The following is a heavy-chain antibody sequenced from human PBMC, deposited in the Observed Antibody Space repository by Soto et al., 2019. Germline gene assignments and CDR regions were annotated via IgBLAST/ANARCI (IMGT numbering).Heavy chain of an antibody. J-gene: IGHJ4*02. CDR2: INSDGRTT. D-gene: IGHD1-26*01. CDR1: GFTFSSYW. CDR3: VRGYSGTYRIDF. Sequence: GGSLRLSCAASGFTFSSYWMHWVRQVPGKGLVWVSRINSDGRTTNYTDSVRGRFIISRDNAKSTVHLQMNSLGAEDTAVYYCVRGYSGTYRIDFWGQGALVTVSS. V-gene: IGHV3-74*01.